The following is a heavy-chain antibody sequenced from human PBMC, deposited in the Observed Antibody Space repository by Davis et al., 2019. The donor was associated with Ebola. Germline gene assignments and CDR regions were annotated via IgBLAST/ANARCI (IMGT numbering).Heavy chain of an antibody. Sequence: GGSLRLSCAASGFTFSSYGMHWVRQAPGKGLEWVAFIRYDGSNKYYADSVKGRFTISRDNSKNTLSLQMNSLRTEDTGVYFCAKARGRRDWVDYWGQGTLVTVSS. D-gene: IGHD3-9*01. V-gene: IGHV3-30*02. CDR1: GFTFSSYG. CDR2: IRYDGSNK. CDR3: AKARGRRDWVDY. J-gene: IGHJ4*02.